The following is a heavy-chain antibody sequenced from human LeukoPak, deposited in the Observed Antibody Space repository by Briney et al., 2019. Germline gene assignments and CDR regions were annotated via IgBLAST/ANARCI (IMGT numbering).Heavy chain of an antibody. CDR3: AKGMYYYDSSGYSSPIDY. CDR2: INGDGGRT. V-gene: IGHV3-43*02. Sequence: GGSLRLSCAASGFTFDDYPMHWVRQGPGKGLEWVSLINGDGGRTYYVDSVKGRFTISRDNSKNSLYLQMNSLRTEATALYYCAKGMYYYDSSGYSSPIDYWGQGTLVTVSS. CDR1: GFTFDDYP. J-gene: IGHJ4*02. D-gene: IGHD3-22*01.